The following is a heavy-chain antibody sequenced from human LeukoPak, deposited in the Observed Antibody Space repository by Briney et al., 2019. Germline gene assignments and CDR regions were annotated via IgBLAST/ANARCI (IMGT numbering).Heavy chain of an antibody. CDR1: GFSFSVYS. CDR3: ARSDLLSRTWSIDL. D-gene: IGHD6-13*01. CDR2: ITSSGSLI. J-gene: IGHJ5*02. V-gene: IGHV3-48*04. Sequence: GGSLRLSCAASGFSFSVYSMNWVRQAPGKGLEWISYITSSGSLIFYADSVQGRSTISRDNAKNSLYLQMSSLRAEHTAFYYCARSDLLSRTWSIDLWGQRTLVTVPS.